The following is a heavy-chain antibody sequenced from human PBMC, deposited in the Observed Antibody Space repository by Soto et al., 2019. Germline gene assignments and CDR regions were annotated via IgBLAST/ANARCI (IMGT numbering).Heavy chain of an antibody. V-gene: IGHV1-69*02. J-gene: IGHJ5*02. CDR2: IIPILNIA. CDR3: ARATAATDARYRFDP. D-gene: IGHD1-26*01. CDR1: GGTFSSYP. Sequence: QVQLVQSGAEVKKPGSSVKVSCKASGGTFSSYPISWVRQAPGQGLEWMGRIIPILNIANYAQKFQGRVTLTADKSSKTAYRELSSLRSEYTAVSYFARATAATDARYRFDPWGKGTLVTVSS.